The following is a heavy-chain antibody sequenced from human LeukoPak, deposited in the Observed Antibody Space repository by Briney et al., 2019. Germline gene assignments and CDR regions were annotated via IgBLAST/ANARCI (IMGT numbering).Heavy chain of an antibody. CDR1: GGSFSGYY. D-gene: IGHD3-10*01. J-gene: IGHJ5*02. Sequence: SETLSLTCAVYGGSFSGYYWSWIRQPPGKGLEWIGYIYYSGSTNYNPSLKSRVTISVDTSKNQFSLKLSSVTAADTAVYYCARGQSSGSYFNWFDPWGQGTLVTVSS. V-gene: IGHV4-59*01. CDR2: IYYSGST. CDR3: ARGQSSGSYFNWFDP.